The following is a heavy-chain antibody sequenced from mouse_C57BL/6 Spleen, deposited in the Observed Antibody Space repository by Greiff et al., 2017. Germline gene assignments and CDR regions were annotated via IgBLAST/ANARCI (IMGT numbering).Heavy chain of an antibody. D-gene: IGHD4-1*01. Sequence: EVKLVESGGGLVQPGGSLKLSCAASGFTFSDYGMAWVRQAPRKGPEWVAFISNLAYSIYYADTVTGRFTISRENAKNTLYLEMSSLRSEDTAMYYCARHETGTWYFDVWGTGTTVTVSS. J-gene: IGHJ1*03. CDR3: ARHETGTWYFDV. CDR2: ISNLAYSI. CDR1: GFTFSDYG. V-gene: IGHV5-15*01.